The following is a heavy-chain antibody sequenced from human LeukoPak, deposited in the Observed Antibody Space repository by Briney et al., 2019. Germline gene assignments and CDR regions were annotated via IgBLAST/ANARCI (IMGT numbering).Heavy chain of an antibody. D-gene: IGHD2-2*01. CDR2: IYYSGST. CDR1: GGSIGSYY. Sequence: ESSETLSLTCTVSGGSIGSYYWSWIRQPPGKGLEWIGYIYYSGSTNYNPSLKSRVTISVDTSKNQFSLKLSSVTAADTAVYYCARPSRTSCSHCWFDPWGQGTLVTVSS. CDR3: ARPSRTSCSHCWFDP. V-gene: IGHV4-59*01. J-gene: IGHJ5*02.